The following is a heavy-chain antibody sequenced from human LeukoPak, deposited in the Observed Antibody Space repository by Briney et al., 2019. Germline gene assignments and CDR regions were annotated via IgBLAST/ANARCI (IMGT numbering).Heavy chain of an antibody. V-gene: IGHV3-23*01. CDR1: GFTFSTYA. CDR2: ISGSGDGA. D-gene: IGHD2-21*01. CDR3: AKGYIQLWWFDY. J-gene: IGHJ4*02. Sequence: GGSLRLSCAASGFTFSTYAMSWVRQAPGKRLQWVSLISGSGDGAHYADSVKGRFTISRDNSKNTVYLQMTNLRAEDTAVYYCAKGYIQLWWFDYWGQGTLVTVSS.